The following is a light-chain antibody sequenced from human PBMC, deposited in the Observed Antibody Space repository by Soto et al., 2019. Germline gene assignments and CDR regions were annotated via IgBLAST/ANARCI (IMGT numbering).Light chain of an antibody. Sequence: DIQMTQSPSSLSASVGDRVTITCRASQSISYYLNWYQQKPGRAPNLLMYGASSLQSGVPSRFTGSGSGTEFTLTITSLQPGDFATYYCQQYESYSPATFGQGTKVDIK. V-gene: IGKV1-39*01. J-gene: IGKJ1*01. CDR2: GAS. CDR3: QQYESYSPAT. CDR1: QSISYY.